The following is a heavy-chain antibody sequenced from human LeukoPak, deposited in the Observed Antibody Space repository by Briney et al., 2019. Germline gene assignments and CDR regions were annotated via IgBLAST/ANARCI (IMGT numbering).Heavy chain of an antibody. V-gene: IGHV4-59*01. CDR3: ARYGLIRGFEY. J-gene: IGHJ4*02. D-gene: IGHD3-16*01. CDR1: GGSISSFY. Sequence: SETLSLTCTVSGGSISSFYWSWIRQPPGKELEWIGYIYYSVSTNYSPSLKRRVTISVDTSKNQFSLKLSSVTAADTAVYYCARYGLIRGFEYGGQGTLVTVSA. CDR2: IYYSVST.